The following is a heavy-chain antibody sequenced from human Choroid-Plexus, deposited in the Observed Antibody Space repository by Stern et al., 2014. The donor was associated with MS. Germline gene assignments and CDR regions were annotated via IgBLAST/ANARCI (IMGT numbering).Heavy chain of an antibody. CDR1: GFTFGSCA. J-gene: IGHJ5*02. CDR2: VSYDGSNK. Sequence: VQLVESGGGVVQPGRPLRLSCVASGFTFGSCAMHWVRQAPGKGPEREAGVSYDGSNKYYADSVKGRFTISRDNSQNTLYMQMSSLRPEDTAVYYCAKDRQYLTYFFDHWGQGSLVTVSS. V-gene: IGHV3-30*18. D-gene: IGHD2/OR15-2a*01. CDR3: AKDRQYLTYFFDH.